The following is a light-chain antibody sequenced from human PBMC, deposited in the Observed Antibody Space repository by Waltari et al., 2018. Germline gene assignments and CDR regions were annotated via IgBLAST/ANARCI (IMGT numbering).Light chain of an antibody. CDR3: CSYAGRNTYV. J-gene: IGLJ1*01. CDR1: TIAFATYNL. Sequence: QSALTQPASVSGSPGQSITISCIRTTIAFATYNLVSWYQQHPGKAPILIVYEVNQRPSGVSNRFSVSKSGNTASLTISGLQTEDEADYYCCSYAGRNTYVFGTGTKVTVL. V-gene: IGLV2-23*02. CDR2: EVN.